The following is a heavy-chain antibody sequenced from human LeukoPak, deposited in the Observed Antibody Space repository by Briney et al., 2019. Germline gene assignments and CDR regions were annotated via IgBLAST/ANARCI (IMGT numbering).Heavy chain of an antibody. CDR2: IYHSGST. D-gene: IGHD3-10*01. CDR1: GGSISSSNW. J-gene: IGHJ4*02. Sequence: SETLSLTCAVSGGSISSSNWWSWVRQPPGKGLEWIGEIYHSGSTNYNPPLKSRVTISVDKSKNQFSLKLSSVTAADTAVYYCARTTLEPNYYGSVWGQGTLVTVSS. V-gene: IGHV4-4*02. CDR3: ARTTLEPNYYGSV.